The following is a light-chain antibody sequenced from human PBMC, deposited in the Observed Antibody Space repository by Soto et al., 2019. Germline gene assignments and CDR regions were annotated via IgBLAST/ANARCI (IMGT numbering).Light chain of an antibody. V-gene: IGKV3-20*01. CDR1: QSIANNY. CDR3: QQYGSSPWT. Sequence: EVALTQSPGTLSLSPGARANLSCRASQSIANNYLTWYQQKPGQAPRVLIYDASTMATGIPDRFSGSGSGTDFTLTISRLEPEDFAVYYCQQYGSSPWTFGQGTKVEI. J-gene: IGKJ1*01. CDR2: DAS.